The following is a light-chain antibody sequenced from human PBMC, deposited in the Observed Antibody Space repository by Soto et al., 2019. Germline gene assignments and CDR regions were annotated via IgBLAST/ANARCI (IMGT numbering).Light chain of an antibody. V-gene: IGKV1D-16*01. Sequence: DIQMTQSPSSLSTSVGDRVTITCRASQGVSYWLAWYQHKPGKAPKSLIYAASNLQSGVPLRFSGSGSGTDFTLTISSLQPEDFATYYCQQYNSYPLTFGGGTKVEN. CDR2: AAS. J-gene: IGKJ4*01. CDR3: QQYNSYPLT. CDR1: QGVSYW.